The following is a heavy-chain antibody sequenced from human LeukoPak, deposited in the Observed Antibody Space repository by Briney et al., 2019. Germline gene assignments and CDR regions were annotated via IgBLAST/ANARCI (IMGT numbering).Heavy chain of an antibody. V-gene: IGHV1-69*04. D-gene: IGHD3-3*01. CDR3: ARGKGFVGHFDS. CDR1: GGPVTTYV. Sequence: GASVKVSCKASGGPVTTYVISWVRQAPGHGLEWLGRVIPMLKTKESAQKLQGRVTMSADKSTNTAYMELSSLTSDDTAIYYCARGKGFVGHFDSWGQGTQVTVST. CDR2: VIPMLKTK. J-gene: IGHJ4*02.